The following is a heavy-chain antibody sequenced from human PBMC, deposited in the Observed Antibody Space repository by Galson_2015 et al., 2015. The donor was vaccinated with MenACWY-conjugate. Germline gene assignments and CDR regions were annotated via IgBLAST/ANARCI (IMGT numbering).Heavy chain of an antibody. V-gene: IGHV1-2*02. J-gene: IGHJ4*02. CDR1: GYAFTAYF. D-gene: IGHD2-2*01. CDR2: IDPKSGGA. Sequence: SVKVSCKASGYAFTAYFIHWVRQAPGQGLQWMGWIDPKSGGANYAQNFQVRVTMTRDTSISTAYMDLSSLRSDDTAVYYCTRDRHPPSAPFDYWGQGTLVTVSS. CDR3: TRDRHPPSAPFDY.